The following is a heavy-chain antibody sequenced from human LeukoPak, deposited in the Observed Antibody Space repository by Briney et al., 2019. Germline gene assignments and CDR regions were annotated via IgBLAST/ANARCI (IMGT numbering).Heavy chain of an antibody. CDR3: AKDHGYSYGPNDY. V-gene: IGHV3-30*18. CDR2: ISYDGSNK. CDR1: GFTFSSYG. J-gene: IGHJ4*02. D-gene: IGHD5-18*01. Sequence: PGGSLRLSCAASGFTFSSYGMHWVRQAPGKGLEWVAVISYDGSNKYYADSVKGRFTISRDNSKNTLYLQMNSLRAEDTAMYYCAKDHGYSYGPNDYWGQGTLVTVSS.